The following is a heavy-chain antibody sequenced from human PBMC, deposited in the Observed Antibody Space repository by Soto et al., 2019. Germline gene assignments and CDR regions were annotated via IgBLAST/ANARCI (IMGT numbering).Heavy chain of an antibody. J-gene: IGHJ4*02. V-gene: IGHV1-46*01. CDR3: ARTYCAADCPRRDFDY. D-gene: IGHD2-21*02. CDR2: INPSGGRT. CDR1: GYILSSYN. Sequence: ASVKVSCKASGYILSSYNMHWVRQAPGQGLEWMGIINPSGGRTSYAQKFQDRVTMTRDTSTDTVYMELSSLRSDDTAVYYCARTYCAADCPRRDFDYWGQGTLVTVAS.